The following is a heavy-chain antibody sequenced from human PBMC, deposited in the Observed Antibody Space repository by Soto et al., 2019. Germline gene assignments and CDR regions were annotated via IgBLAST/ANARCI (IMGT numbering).Heavy chain of an antibody. V-gene: IGHV1-18*01. D-gene: IGHD5-12*01. CDR3: ARDPHRDGYALVFDY. CDR1: GYTFTSYG. CDR2: ISAYNGNT. J-gene: IGHJ4*02. Sequence: QVQLVQSGAEVKKPGASVKVSCKASGYTFTSYGISWVRQAPGQGLEWMGWISAYNGNTNYAQKLQGRVTMTTDTSTNTAYMELRSLRSHDTAVYYCARDPHRDGYALVFDYWGQGTLVTVSS.